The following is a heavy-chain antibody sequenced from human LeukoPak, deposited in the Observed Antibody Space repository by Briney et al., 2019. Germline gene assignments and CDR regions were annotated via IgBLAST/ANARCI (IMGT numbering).Heavy chain of an antibody. D-gene: IGHD1-26*01. CDR1: GYTFTSYG. CDR2: ISAYNGNT. V-gene: IGHV1-18*01. J-gene: IGHJ6*03. Sequence: ASVKVSCKASGYTFTSYGISWLPQAPGQGLEWMGWISAYNGNTNYAQKLQGRVTMTTDTSTSTAYMELRSLRSDDTAVYHCARDQGVQWELLPQGYYYYMDVWGKGTTVTVSS. CDR3: ARDQGVQWELLPQGYYYYMDV.